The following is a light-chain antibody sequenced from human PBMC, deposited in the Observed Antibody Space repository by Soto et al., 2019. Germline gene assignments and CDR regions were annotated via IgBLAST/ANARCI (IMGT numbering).Light chain of an antibody. CDR1: QSLSYW. V-gene: IGKV1-5*03. CDR2: KAS. J-gene: IGKJ2*01. Sequence: DIQMTQSPSTLSASVGDTVTITCRASQSLSYWLAWYQQKPGQAPKLLIHKASTFESGVPSRFSGRGSGTEFTLTISSLQPDDFATFYCQQYDRFPYTFGQGTKLEIK. CDR3: QQYDRFPYT.